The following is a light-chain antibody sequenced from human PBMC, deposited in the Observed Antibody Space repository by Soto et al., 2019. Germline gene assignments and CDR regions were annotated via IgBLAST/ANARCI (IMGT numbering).Light chain of an antibody. J-gene: IGKJ4*01. Sequence: EIVLTQSPGTLSLSPGERATLSCKASQSVSSSYLAWYQQKPSQAPRLLIYGASSRATGIPDRFSGSGSGTDFTLTISRLEPEDFAVYYCQQYGSSPPVTFGGGTKVDIK. CDR2: GAS. CDR3: QQYGSSPPVT. V-gene: IGKV3-20*01. CDR1: QSVSSSY.